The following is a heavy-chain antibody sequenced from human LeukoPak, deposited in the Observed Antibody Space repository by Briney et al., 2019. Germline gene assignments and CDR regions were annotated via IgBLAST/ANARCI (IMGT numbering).Heavy chain of an antibody. CDR3: ARGYCSSTSCPLPYY. CDR1: GGSISSYY. V-gene: IGHV4-59*12. Sequence: SETLSLTCTVSGGSISSYYWSWIRQPPGKGLEWIGYIYYSGSTNYNPSLKSRVTISVDTSKNQFSLKLNSVTAADTAVYYCARGYCSSTSCPLPYYWGQGTLVTVSS. CDR2: IYYSGST. D-gene: IGHD2-2*01. J-gene: IGHJ4*02.